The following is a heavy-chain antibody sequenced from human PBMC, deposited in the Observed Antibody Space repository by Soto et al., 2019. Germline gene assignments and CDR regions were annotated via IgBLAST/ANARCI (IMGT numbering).Heavy chain of an antibody. CDR1: GYTFNIYG. J-gene: IGHJ4*02. V-gene: IGHV1-18*01. CDR2: ISPYNDNK. CDR3: ARELSALGTIDF. D-gene: IGHD1-7*01. Sequence: ASVKVSCKASGYTFNIYGISWVRQAPGQGLEWMGWISPYNDNKKYAQNFQGRVTMTTDTSTSTAYMEPTSLRSDDTAVYYCARELSALGTIDFWGQGTLVTVSS.